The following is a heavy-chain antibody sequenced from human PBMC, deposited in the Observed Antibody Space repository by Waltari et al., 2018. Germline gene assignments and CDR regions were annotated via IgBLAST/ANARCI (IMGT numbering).Heavy chain of an antibody. CDR1: GFTCRSYE. V-gene: IGHV3-48*03. CDR2: IDNSGNTV. CDR3: ARPSTEYYFYYYYMDV. Sequence: EVQVVESGGGLVQPGGSLRLSWTASGFTCRSYEMNWVRQAPGKGLEWISYIDNSGNTVYYADSVKGRFTISRGNAKNSLFLLMNSLRAEDTAVYYCARPSTEYYFYYYYMDVWGKGTTVTVS. J-gene: IGHJ6*03.